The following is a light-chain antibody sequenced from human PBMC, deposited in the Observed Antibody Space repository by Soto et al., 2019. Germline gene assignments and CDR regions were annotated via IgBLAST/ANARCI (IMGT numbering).Light chain of an antibody. J-gene: IGLJ3*02. CDR2: VNSDGSH. Sequence: QLVLTQSPSASASLGASVKLTCTVNSGHSSYAIAWHQQQPEKGPRYLMEVNSDGSHSKGDGIPDRFSGSSSGAERYLTISSLQSEDEADYYCQTWGTGIRVFGGGTKLTVL. V-gene: IGLV4-69*01. CDR1: SGHSSYA. CDR3: QTWGTGIRV.